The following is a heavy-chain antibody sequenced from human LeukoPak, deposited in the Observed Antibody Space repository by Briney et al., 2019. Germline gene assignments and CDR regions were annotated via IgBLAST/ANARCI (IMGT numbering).Heavy chain of an antibody. CDR3: ARSTTYDSATTDYYFNY. CDR2: VHTDGST. J-gene: IGHJ4*02. D-gene: IGHD3-22*01. Sequence: SETLSLTCTVSGGSISSGRYYWTWIRQPAGTGLEWIGRVHTDGSTKYNPSLKSRVTIAFDTSGNQFSLKLTSVTAADTAVYYCARSTTYDSATTDYYFNYWGQGTLVTVSS. CDR1: GGSISSGRYY. V-gene: IGHV4-61*02.